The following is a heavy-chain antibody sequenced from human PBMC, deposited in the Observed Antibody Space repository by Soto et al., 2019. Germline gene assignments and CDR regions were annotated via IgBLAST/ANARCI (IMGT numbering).Heavy chain of an antibody. D-gene: IGHD1-7*01. CDR3: AKDRRAGGNYGFYSDF. J-gene: IGHJ4*02. CDR1: GFTFSSYG. V-gene: IGHV3-23*01. CDR2: SSATGAGT. Sequence: GGSLRLSCAASGFTFSSYGMTWVRQAPGKGLEWVSFSSATGAGTYYADSVKGRFTISRDNSRNTLYLQMTSLRADDTAVYYCAKDRRAGGNYGFYSDFWGQGALVTVSS.